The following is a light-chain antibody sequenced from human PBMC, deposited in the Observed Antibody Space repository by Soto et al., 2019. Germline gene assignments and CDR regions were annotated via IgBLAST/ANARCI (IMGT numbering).Light chain of an antibody. Sequence: EIVLTQSPGTLSLSPGERATLSCRASQSVSTCCLAWYQQKRGQAPRLLIYGASNRATGIPDRFSGSGSGTDFTLTISRLEPEDFAVYYCQHYVSSPPLYFFGQGTKLEIK. CDR2: GAS. CDR3: QHYVSSPPLYF. CDR1: QSVSTCC. J-gene: IGKJ2*01. V-gene: IGKV3-20*01.